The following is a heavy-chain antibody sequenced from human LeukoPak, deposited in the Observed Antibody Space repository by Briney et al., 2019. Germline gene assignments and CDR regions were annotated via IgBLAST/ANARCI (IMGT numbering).Heavy chain of an antibody. V-gene: IGHV4-4*07. Sequence: SETLSLTCTVSGGSISSYYWSWIRQPVGKGLEWIGRIYTSGSTNYNPSLKSRVTMSVDTYKNQFSLKLSSVTAADTAVYYCARAAIPYGDYDYWGQGTLVTVSS. CDR2: IYTSGST. J-gene: IGHJ4*02. CDR3: ARAAIPYGDYDY. D-gene: IGHD4-17*01. CDR1: GGSISSYY.